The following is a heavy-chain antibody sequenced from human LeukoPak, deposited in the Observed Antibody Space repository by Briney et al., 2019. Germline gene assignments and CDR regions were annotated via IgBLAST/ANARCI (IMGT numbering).Heavy chain of an antibody. V-gene: IGHV3-30*02. J-gene: IGHJ4*02. D-gene: IGHD3-22*01. CDR3: AKDAVPYDSSGHDY. CDR2: IRYDGSNK. Sequence: SGGSLRLSCAASGFTFSSYGMHWVRQAPGKGLEWVAFIRYDGSNKYYADSVKGRFTISRDNSKNTLYLQMNSLRAEDTAVYYCAKDAVPYDSSGHDYWGQGTLVTVSS. CDR1: GFTFSSYG.